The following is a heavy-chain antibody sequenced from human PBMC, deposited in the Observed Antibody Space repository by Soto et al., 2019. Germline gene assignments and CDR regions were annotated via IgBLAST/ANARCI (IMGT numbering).Heavy chain of an antibody. CDR1: GFTFSSYA. D-gene: IGHD3-22*01. CDR3: ARTMASDSSGYQVQSHDAFDI. Sequence: QVQLVESGGGVVQPGRSLRLSCAASGFTFSSYAMHWVRQAPGKGLEWVAVISYDGSNKYYADSVKGRFTISRDNSKNTLCPQTNILRAEDTAVYYCARTMASDSSGYQVQSHDAFDIWGQGTMVTVSS. CDR2: ISYDGSNK. V-gene: IGHV3-30-3*01. J-gene: IGHJ3*02.